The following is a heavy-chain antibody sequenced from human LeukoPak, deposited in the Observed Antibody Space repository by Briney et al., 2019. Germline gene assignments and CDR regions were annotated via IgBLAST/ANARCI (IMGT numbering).Heavy chain of an antibody. CDR1: GYTFTSYA. J-gene: IGHJ4*02. CDR2: ISAYNGNT. V-gene: IGHV1-18*01. CDR3: ARHTSGPLFDY. Sequence: ASVKVSCKASGYTFTSYAMNWVRQAPGQGLEWMGWISAYNGNTNYAQKLQGRVTMTTDTSTSTAYMELRSLRSDDTAVYYCARHTSGPLFDYWGQGTLVTVSS. D-gene: IGHD3-10*01.